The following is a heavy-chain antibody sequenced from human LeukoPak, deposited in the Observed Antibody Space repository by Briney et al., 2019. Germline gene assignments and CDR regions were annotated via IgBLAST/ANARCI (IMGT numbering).Heavy chain of an antibody. Sequence: GGSLRLSCTASGFTLKNYRITWVRQAPGKGVEWVASLKDDGNEIQYVDSVKGRFTISRDNAKNSLYVQMNNLRAEDTAVYYCARNRATNDYWGQGTLVTVSS. D-gene: IGHD1-26*01. V-gene: IGHV3-7*01. CDR3: ARNRATNDY. J-gene: IGHJ4*02. CDR2: LKDDGNEI. CDR1: GFTLKNYR.